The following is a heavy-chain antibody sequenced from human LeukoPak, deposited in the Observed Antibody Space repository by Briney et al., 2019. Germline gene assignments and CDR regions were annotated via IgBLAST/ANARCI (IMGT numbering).Heavy chain of an antibody. CDR2: ISSSSSYI. V-gene: IGHV3-21*01. D-gene: IGHD6-13*01. CDR3: TREVAAAGSSGYFDY. J-gene: IGHJ4*02. Sequence: GGTLRLSCAASGFTFSSYSMNWVRQAPGKGLEWVSSISSSSSYIYYADSVKGRFTISRDNAKNSLYLQMNSLRAEDTAVYYCTREVAAAGSSGYFDYWGQGTLVTVSS. CDR1: GFTFSSYS.